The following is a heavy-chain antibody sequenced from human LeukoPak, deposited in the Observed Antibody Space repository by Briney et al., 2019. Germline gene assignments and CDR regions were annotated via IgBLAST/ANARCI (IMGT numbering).Heavy chain of an antibody. CDR2: ISYDGSNK. D-gene: IGHD6-19*01. Sequence: PGGSLRLSCAASGFTFSSYGMHWVRQAPGKGLEWVAVISYDGSNKYYADSVRGRFTISRDNSKNTLYLQMNSLRAEDTAVYYCAKDRVADGDYWGQGTLVTVSS. J-gene: IGHJ4*02. CDR3: AKDRVADGDY. CDR1: GFTFSSYG. V-gene: IGHV3-30*18.